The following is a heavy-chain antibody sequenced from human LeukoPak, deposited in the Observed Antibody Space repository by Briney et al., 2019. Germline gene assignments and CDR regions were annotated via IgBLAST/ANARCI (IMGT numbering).Heavy chain of an antibody. CDR1: GGTFSSYA. CDR3: AREGVVVVPAARHNWFDP. J-gene: IGHJ5*02. Sequence: SVKVSCKASGGTFSSYAISWVRQAPGQGLEWMGGIIPIFGTANYPQKFQGRVTITADESTSTAYMELSSLRSEDTAVYYCAREGVVVVPAARHNWFDPWGQGTLVTVSS. V-gene: IGHV1-69*01. D-gene: IGHD2-2*01. CDR2: IIPIFGTA.